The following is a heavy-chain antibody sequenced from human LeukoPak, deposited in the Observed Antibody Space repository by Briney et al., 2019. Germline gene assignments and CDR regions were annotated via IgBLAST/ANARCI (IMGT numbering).Heavy chain of an antibody. CDR2: INHSGST. V-gene: IGHV4-34*01. D-gene: IGHD3-3*01. CDR1: GGSFSGYY. CDR3: ARGRSYYDFWSGYGSRNWFDP. J-gene: IGHJ5*02. Sequence: SETLSLTCAVYGGSFSGYYWSWIRQPPGKGLEWIGEINHSGSTNYNPSLKSRVTISVDTSKSQFSLKLSSVTAADTAVYYCARGRSYYDFWSGYGSRNWFDPWGQGTLVTVSS.